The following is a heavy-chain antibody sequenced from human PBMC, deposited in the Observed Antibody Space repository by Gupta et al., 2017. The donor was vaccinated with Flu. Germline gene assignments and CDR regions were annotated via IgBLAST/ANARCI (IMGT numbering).Heavy chain of an antibody. V-gene: IGHV3-9*01. CDR2: IGWNSHNI. J-gene: IGHJ5*02. CDR3: TRGESGANWFDP. Sequence: LRTAPGKGLGWVAGIGWNSHNIGYADSVKGRFTISRDNASNSLYLQLVRLGAEDTAVYYCTRGESGANWFDPWGQGTLVTVSS. D-gene: IGHD2-2*01.